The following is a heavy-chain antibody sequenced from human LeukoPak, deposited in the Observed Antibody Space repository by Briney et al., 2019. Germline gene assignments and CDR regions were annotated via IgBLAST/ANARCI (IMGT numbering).Heavy chain of an antibody. V-gene: IGHV3-23*01. CDR1: GFTFSSSA. Sequence: GESLRLSCAASGFTFSSSAMSWVRQAPGKGLQWVSAISGSDDNTYYADSVKGRFTISRDNSKNTLYLQMNSLRAEDTAVYKCAKGIGAAAAGALDIWGQGTMVTVSS. CDR2: ISGSDDNT. CDR3: AKGIGAAAAGALDI. D-gene: IGHD6-13*01. J-gene: IGHJ3*02.